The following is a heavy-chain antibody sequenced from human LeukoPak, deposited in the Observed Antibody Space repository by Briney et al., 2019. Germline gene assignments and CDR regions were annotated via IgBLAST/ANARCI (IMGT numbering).Heavy chain of an antibody. CDR1: GFTFSSYA. J-gene: IGHJ4*02. V-gene: IGHV3-66*01. CDR2: IYSGGST. Sequence: GGSLRLSCAASGFTFSSYAMSWVRQAPGKGLEWVSVIYSGGSTYYADSVKGRFTISRDNSKNTLYLQMNSLRAEDTAVYYCARGPLGYCSSTSCYYAYWGQGTLVIVSS. D-gene: IGHD2-2*01. CDR3: ARGPLGYCSSTSCYYAY.